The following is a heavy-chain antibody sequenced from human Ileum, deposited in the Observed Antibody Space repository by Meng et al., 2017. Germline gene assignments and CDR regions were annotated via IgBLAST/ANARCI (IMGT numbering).Heavy chain of an antibody. D-gene: IGHD5-18*01. Sequence: LGGSGGGLILLGGSLRLCCTASGFTFSTSWMTWVRQTPGKGLELVANIKEDGSVRNYVDSVKGRFTISRDNAQNSVYLQMNSLRAEDTALYYCARDPGYGAFDIWGLGTMVTVSS. CDR2: IKEDGSVR. V-gene: IGHV3-7*01. CDR1: GFTFSTSW. CDR3: ARDPGYGAFDI. J-gene: IGHJ3*02.